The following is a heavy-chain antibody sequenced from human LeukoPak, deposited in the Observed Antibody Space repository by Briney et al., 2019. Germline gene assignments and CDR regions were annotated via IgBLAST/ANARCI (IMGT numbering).Heavy chain of an antibody. D-gene: IGHD6-6*01. CDR3: VVSSSSELYYNYYYMDV. J-gene: IGHJ6*03. V-gene: IGHV4-39*07. CDR1: GGSISSSSYY. CDR2: IYYSGST. Sequence: PSETLSLTCTVSGGSISSSSYYWGWIRQPPGKGLEWIGSIYYSGSTYYNPSLKSRVTISVDTSKNQFSLKLSSVTAADTAVYYCVVSSSSELYYNYYYMDVWGKGTTVTVSS.